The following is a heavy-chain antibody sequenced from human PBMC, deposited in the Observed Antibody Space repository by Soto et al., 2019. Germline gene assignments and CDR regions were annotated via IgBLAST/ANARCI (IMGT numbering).Heavy chain of an antibody. CDR1: GFTFSSYA. Sequence: PGGSLRLSCAASGFTFSSYAMSWVRQAPGKGLEWVSAISGSGGSTYYADSVKGRFTISRDNSKNTLYLQMNSLRAEDTAVYYCAKGGYCSSTSCYVNYWGQGTLVTVSS. V-gene: IGHV3-23*01. D-gene: IGHD2-2*01. J-gene: IGHJ4*02. CDR3: AKGGYCSSTSCYVNY. CDR2: ISGSGGST.